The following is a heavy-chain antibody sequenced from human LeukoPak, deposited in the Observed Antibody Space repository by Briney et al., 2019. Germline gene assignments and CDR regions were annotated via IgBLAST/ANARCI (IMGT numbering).Heavy chain of an antibody. V-gene: IGHV1-69*05. CDR1: GGTFSSYA. J-gene: IGHJ6*03. CDR3: ARGVRFLGENYMDV. CDR2: IIPIFGTA. D-gene: IGHD3-3*01. Sequence: ASVKVSCKASGGTFSSYAISWVRQAPGQGLEWMGGIIPIFGTANYAQKFQGRVTITTDESTSTAYMELSSLRSEGTAVYYCARGVRFLGENYMDVWGKGTTVTVSS.